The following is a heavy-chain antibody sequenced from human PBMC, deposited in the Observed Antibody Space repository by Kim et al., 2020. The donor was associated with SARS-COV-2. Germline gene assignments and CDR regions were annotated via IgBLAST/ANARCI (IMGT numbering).Heavy chain of an antibody. J-gene: IGHJ3*02. Sequence: GESLKISCKGSGYSFTSYWIGWVRQMPGKGLEWMGIIYPGDSDTRYSPSFQGQGTISADKSISTAYLQWSSLKASDTAMYYCARGAVRLGELADAFEIWGQGTMVTVSS. D-gene: IGHD3-16*01. CDR1: GYSFTSYW. CDR3: ARGAVRLGELADAFEI. CDR2: IYPGDSDT. V-gene: IGHV5-51*01.